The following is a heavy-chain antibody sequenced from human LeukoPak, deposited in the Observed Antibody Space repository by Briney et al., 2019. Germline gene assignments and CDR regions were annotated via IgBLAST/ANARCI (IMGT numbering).Heavy chain of an antibody. D-gene: IGHD2-15*01. CDR1: GGSIGTYY. CDR3: ARHDCSGGSCYYYGMDV. J-gene: IGHJ6*02. CDR2: FYNGGST. Sequence: SETLSLTCTVSGGSIGTYYWSWVRQTPGKGLEWMGYFYNGGSTTYNPSLKGRVTISVDTSRNQLSLKLTSVTAADTAIYYCARHDCSGGSCYYYGMDVWGQGTTVTVSS. V-gene: IGHV4-59*08.